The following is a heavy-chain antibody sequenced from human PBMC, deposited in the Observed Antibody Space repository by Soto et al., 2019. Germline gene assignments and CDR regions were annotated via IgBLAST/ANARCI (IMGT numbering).Heavy chain of an antibody. V-gene: IGHV1-2*02. CDR3: ARDRELAYYYYGMDV. D-gene: IGHD1-1*01. CDR2: INPNSGGT. CDR1: GYNFTGYY. Sequence: ASVKVSCKASGYNFTGYYMHWVRQAPGQGLEWMGWINPNSGGTNYAQKFQGRVTMTRDTSISTAYMELSRLRSDDTAVYYCARDRELAYYYYGMDVWGQGTTVTVSS. J-gene: IGHJ6*02.